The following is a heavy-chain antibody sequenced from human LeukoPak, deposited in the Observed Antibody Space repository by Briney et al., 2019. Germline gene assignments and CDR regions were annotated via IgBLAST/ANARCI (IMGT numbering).Heavy chain of an antibody. CDR1: GGSISSGDYY. D-gene: IGHD3-22*01. Sequence: PSETLSLTCTVSGGSISSGDYYWSWIRQPPGKGLEWIGYIYYSGNTYYNPSLKSRVTISVDTSKNQFSLKLSSVTAADTAVYYCARGTYYYDSNGYYYSWYFDLWGRGTLVTVSS. V-gene: IGHV4-30-4*01. CDR3: ARGTYYYDSNGYYYSWYFDL. CDR2: IYYSGNT. J-gene: IGHJ2*01.